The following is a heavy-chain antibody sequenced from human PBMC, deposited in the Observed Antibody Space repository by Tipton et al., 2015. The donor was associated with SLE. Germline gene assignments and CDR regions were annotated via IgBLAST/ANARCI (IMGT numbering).Heavy chain of an antibody. Sequence: QLVQSGGGLVQPGGSLRLSCAASGFTFSSYEMNWVRQAPGKGLEWVSYISSSGSTIYYADSVKGRFTISRDNAKNSLYLQMNSLRAEDTAVYYCARVPIAAAGMRPFDYWGQGTLVTVSS. CDR1: GFTFSSYE. V-gene: IGHV3-48*03. CDR3: ARVPIAAAGMRPFDY. J-gene: IGHJ4*02. D-gene: IGHD6-13*01. CDR2: ISSSGSTI.